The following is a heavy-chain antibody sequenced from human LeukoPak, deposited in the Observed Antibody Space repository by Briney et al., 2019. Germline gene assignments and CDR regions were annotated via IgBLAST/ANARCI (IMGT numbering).Heavy chain of an antibody. CDR2: INPNSGGT. Sequence: AASVKVSCKTSGYTFTDYHIHWVRQAPGQGLEWLGWINPNSGGTNIAQKFLGRVTMTRDTSISTVYMELSRLRSDDTAVYYCAKYSRNHPGYFDYWGQGTPVTVSS. J-gene: IGHJ4*02. D-gene: IGHD5-12*01. V-gene: IGHV1-2*02. CDR1: GYTFTDYH. CDR3: AKYSRNHPGYFDY.